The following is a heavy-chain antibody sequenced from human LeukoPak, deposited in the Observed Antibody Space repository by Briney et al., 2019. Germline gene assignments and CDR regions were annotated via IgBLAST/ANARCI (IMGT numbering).Heavy chain of an antibody. CDR3: ARDYCSSTSCLFDY. CDR2: INPNTGGT. CDR1: GYTFTGYH. D-gene: IGHD2-2*01. V-gene: IGHV1-2*06. J-gene: IGHJ4*02. Sequence: ASVTVSCKASGYTFTGYHMHWVRQAPGQGLEWMGRINPNTGGTDYAQKFQGRVTMTRDTSISTAYMDLSRLRSDDTAVYYCARDYCSSTSCLFDYWGQGTLVTVSS.